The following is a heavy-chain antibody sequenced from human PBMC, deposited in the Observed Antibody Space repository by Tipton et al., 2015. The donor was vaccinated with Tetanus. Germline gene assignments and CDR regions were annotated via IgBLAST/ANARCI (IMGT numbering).Heavy chain of an antibody. J-gene: IGHJ6*02. Sequence: TLSLTCTVSGGSISSYYWSWIRQPPGKGLEWIGYIYYSGSTNYNPSLKSRVTISVDTSKNQFSLKLSSVTAADTAVYYCARDVGPHGMDVWGQGTTVTVSS. CDR2: IYYSGST. D-gene: IGHD1-26*01. V-gene: IGHV4-59*01. CDR3: ARDVGPHGMDV. CDR1: GGSISSYY.